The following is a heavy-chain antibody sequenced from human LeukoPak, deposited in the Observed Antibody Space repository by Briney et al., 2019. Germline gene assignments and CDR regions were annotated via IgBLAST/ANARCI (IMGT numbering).Heavy chain of an antibody. CDR2: ISDSGST. CDR1: GGSIGTSAYY. J-gene: IGHJ5*01. V-gene: IGHV4-31*03. CDR3: ARGRYSSGWNDS. Sequence: PSETLSLTCTVSGGSIGTSAYYWNWIRQHPGKGLEWMGFISDSGSTLYNPSLKSRVTISSDTSKNQFSLKLTSVTAADMAVYYCARGRYSSGWNDSWGQGTLVTVSS. D-gene: IGHD5-12*01.